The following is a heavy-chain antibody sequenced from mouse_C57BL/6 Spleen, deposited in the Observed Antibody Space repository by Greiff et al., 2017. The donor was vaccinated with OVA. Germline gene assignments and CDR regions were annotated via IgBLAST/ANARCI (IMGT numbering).Heavy chain of an antibody. CDR2: IYPGDGDT. CDR1: GYAFSSSW. V-gene: IGHV1-82*01. J-gene: IGHJ3*01. CDR3: ARENDYEGFAY. Sequence: QVQLQQSGPELVKPGASVKISCKASGYAFSSSWMNWVKQRPGTGLEWIGRIYPGDGDTNYNGKFKGKATLTADKSSSTAYMQLSSLTSEDSAVYFCARENDYEGFAYWGQGTLVTVSA. D-gene: IGHD2-4*01.